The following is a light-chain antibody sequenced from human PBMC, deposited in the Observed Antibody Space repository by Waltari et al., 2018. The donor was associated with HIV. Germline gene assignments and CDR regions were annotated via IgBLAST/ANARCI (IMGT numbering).Light chain of an antibody. CDR3: AACDDSLNGWV. J-gene: IGLJ3*02. CDR2: SNN. CDR1: SSNIGSNT. Sequence: QSVLTQPPSASGTPGQRVTISCSGSSSNIGSNTVNWYQQLPGTAPKLLTYSNNHRPSGVPARFSGSKSGTSASLAISGLQSEDEADYYCAACDDSLNGWVFGGGTKLTVL. V-gene: IGLV1-44*01.